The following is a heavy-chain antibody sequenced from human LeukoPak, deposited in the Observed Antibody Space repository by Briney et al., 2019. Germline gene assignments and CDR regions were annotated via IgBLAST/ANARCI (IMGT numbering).Heavy chain of an antibody. V-gene: IGHV3-7*01. J-gene: IGHJ4*02. Sequence: PGGSLRLSCAASGFTFSSYSMNWVRQAPGKGLEWVANINEDGSEKHYIDSVKGRFTISRDNSKNSLYLQPSSLRAEDTAVYYCGRDFAYNTVDYWGRATLVTVSS. D-gene: IGHD3-16*01. CDR3: GRDFAYNTVDY. CDR2: INEDGSEK. CDR1: GFTFSSYS.